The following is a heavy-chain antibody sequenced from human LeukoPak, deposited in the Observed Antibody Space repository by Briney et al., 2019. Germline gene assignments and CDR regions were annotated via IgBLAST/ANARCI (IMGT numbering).Heavy chain of an antibody. CDR2: IYYSGST. CDR1: GGSIRSYY. D-gene: IGHD3-16*01. J-gene: IGHJ6*03. V-gene: IGHV4-59*01. CDR3: ARETSQKGAHYMDV. Sequence: SETLSLTCTVSGGSIRSYYWSWIRQPPGKGLEWIGYIYYSGSTNYNPSLKSRVTISVDTSKNQFSLKLTSVTAADTAVYYCARETSQKGAHYMDVWGKGTTVTVSS.